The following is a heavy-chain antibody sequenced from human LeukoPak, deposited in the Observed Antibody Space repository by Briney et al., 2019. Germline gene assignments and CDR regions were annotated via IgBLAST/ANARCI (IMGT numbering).Heavy chain of an antibody. V-gene: IGHV4-4*07. CDR2: IYASGTT. CDR3: AREVRFLEWLSTTYYYMDV. J-gene: IGHJ6*03. CDR1: GGSFSGYY. D-gene: IGHD3-3*01. Sequence: KPSETLSLTCAVYGGSFSGYYWSWIRQPAGKGPEWIGRIYASGTTRYNPSLQSRVTMSVDTSKNQFSLKLSSVTAADTAVYYCAREVRFLEWLSTTYYYMDVWGKGTTVTVSS.